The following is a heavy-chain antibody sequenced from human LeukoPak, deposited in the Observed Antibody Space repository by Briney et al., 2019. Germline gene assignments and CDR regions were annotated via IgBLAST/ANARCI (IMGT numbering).Heavy chain of an antibody. CDR3: ARQRSPNSSIAARSIWGICDY. Sequence: SETLSLTCTVSGGSISSSSYYRGWIRQPPGRGLEWIGSIYYSGSTYYNPSLKSRVTISVDTSKNQFSLKLSSVPAADTAVYYCARQRSPNSSIAARSIWGICDYWGQGTLVTVSS. J-gene: IGHJ4*02. CDR2: IYYSGST. D-gene: IGHD6-6*01. CDR1: GGSISSSSYY. V-gene: IGHV4-39*07.